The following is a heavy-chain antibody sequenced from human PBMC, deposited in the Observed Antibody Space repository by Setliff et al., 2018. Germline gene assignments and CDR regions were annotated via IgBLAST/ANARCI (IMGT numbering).Heavy chain of an antibody. J-gene: IGHJ5*02. CDR1: GYSFTDYW. Sequence: GESLKISCKGSGYSFTDYWIAWVRQTPGKGLEWMGTIYPGNADTRYSPSFQGQVTISTDTSINTAFLQWDNLKASDTAVYYCARRGERFFNWFDPWGQGTLVTVSS. D-gene: IGHD2-21*01. CDR3: ARRGERFFNWFDP. CDR2: IYPGNADT. V-gene: IGHV5-51*01.